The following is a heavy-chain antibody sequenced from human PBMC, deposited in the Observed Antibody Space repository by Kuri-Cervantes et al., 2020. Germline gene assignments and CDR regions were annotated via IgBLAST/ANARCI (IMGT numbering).Heavy chain of an antibody. CDR2: TYYSGST. Sequence: SETLSLTCTVSGGSISSDYWSWIRQPPGKGLEWIGYTYYSGSTYYNPSLKSRVTISVDTSKNQFSLKLSSVTAADTAVYYCARAVDSIYTTYFDYWGQGTLVTVSS. D-gene: IGHD3-22*01. CDR3: ARAVDSIYTTYFDY. J-gene: IGHJ4*02. V-gene: IGHV4-59*06. CDR1: GGSISSDY.